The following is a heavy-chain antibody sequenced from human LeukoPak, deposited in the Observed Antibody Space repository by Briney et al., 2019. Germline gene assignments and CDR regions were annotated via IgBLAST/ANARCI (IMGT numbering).Heavy chain of an antibody. D-gene: IGHD6-19*01. CDR3: ARRPWGASAWYFDY. CDR1: GYSFTNYW. V-gene: IGHV5-51*01. Sequence: GESLKISCKVSGYSFTNYWIAWVRQMPGKGLEFMGVIYPGDSDTIYSPSFQGQVTISADKSVSTTSLVWNSLKASDTAIFYCARRPWGASAWYFDYWGQGTLVTVSS. J-gene: IGHJ4*02. CDR2: IYPGDSDT.